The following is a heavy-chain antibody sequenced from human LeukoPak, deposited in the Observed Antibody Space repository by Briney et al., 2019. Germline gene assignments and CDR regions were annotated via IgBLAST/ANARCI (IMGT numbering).Heavy chain of an antibody. J-gene: IGHJ4*02. V-gene: IGHV3-74*01. D-gene: IGHD1-1*01. CDR3: AREWKKTGAFDH. CDR1: GFTFSSYW. Sequence: GGSLRLSCAASGFTFSSYWMHWVRHVPGKGLVWVSRINTDGSSTTYADSVEGRFTISRDNTENTPYLQMSSLRAEDTAVYYCAREWKKTGAFDHWGQGTLVTVSS. CDR2: INTDGSST.